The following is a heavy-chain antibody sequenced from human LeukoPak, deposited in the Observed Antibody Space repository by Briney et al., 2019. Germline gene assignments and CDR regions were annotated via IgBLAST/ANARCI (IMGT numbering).Heavy chain of an antibody. CDR3: ARVSLAARLVSPFDY. V-gene: IGHV4-59*12. J-gene: IGHJ4*02. CDR2: VCYNGTT. Sequence: PSETLSLTCSVSGDSISSYFWAWIRQPPGKGLEWIGYVCYNGTTNYNPSLRNRVAISIDTSKNQFSLKLSSVTAADTAVYYCARVSLAARLVSPFDYWGQGALVTVSS. CDR1: GDSISSYF. D-gene: IGHD6-6*01.